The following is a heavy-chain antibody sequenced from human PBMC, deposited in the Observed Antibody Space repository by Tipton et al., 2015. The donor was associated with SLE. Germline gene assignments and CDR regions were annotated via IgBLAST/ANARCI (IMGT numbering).Heavy chain of an antibody. D-gene: IGHD2-2*01. V-gene: IGHV3-21*04. J-gene: IGHJ4*02. CDR2: INDIGSHI. CDR1: GSSFSTFN. Sequence: GSLRLSCAASGSSFSTFNMNWVRQAPGKGLEWVSYINDIGSHIYYAGSVRGRFTISRDNARNSLYLQMNTLRAADTALYFCARDKVVPAASFDYWGQGTLVTVSS. CDR3: ARDKVVPAASFDY.